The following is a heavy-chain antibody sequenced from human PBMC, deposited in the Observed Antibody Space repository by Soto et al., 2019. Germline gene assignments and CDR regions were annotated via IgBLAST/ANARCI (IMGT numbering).Heavy chain of an antibody. CDR1: GGSISSSSYY. CDR2: IYYSGST. D-gene: IGHD2-21*01. V-gene: IGHV4-39*01. J-gene: IGHJ4*02. Sequence: SETLSLTCTVSGGSISSSSYYWGWIRQPPGKGLEWIGSIYYSGSTYYNPSLKSRVTISVGTSKNQFSLKLSSVTAADTAVYYCASQIYSSRDYWGQGTLVTVS. CDR3: ASQIYSSRDY.